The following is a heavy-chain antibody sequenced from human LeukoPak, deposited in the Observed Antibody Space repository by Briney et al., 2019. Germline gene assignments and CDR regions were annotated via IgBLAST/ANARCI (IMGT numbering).Heavy chain of an antibody. J-gene: IGHJ4*02. CDR3: ARAYSYGYGPLDY. CDR1: GYSFTSYG. CDR2: ISTDNGNT. Sequence: SGKVSCKSSGYSFTSYGINWVRQAPGQGLEWMGWISTDNGNTDYAQNLQGRVTMTTDTSTSTAYMEVRSLRSDDTAVYYCARAYSYGYGPLDYWGQGTLVTVSS. V-gene: IGHV1-18*01. D-gene: IGHD5-18*01.